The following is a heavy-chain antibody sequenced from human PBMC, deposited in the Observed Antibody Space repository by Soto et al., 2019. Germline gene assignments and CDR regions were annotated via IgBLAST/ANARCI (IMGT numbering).Heavy chain of an antibody. D-gene: IGHD6-13*01. V-gene: IGHV4-34*01. CDR3: ARGRGSSWYYYYYGMDV. CDR1: GGSFSGYY. Sequence: SETLSLTCAVYGGSFSGYYWSWIRQPPGKGLEWIGEINHSGSTNYNPSLKGRVTISVDTSKNQFSLKLSSVTAADTAVYYCARGRGSSWYYYYYGMDVWGQGTTVTVSS. J-gene: IGHJ6*02. CDR2: INHSGST.